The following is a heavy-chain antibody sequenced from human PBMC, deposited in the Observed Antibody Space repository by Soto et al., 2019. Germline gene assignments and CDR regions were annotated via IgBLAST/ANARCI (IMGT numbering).Heavy chain of an antibody. Sequence: EVQLVESGGGLVQPGRSLRLSCAASGFTFDDHAMHWVRQAPGKGLEWVSGISWNSGSIGYADSVKGRFTISRDNAKNSLYRQLNSLRAEDTALYYCAKDTSPGITVAGNGNWYFDLWGRGTLVTVSS. CDR1: GFTFDDHA. V-gene: IGHV3-9*01. CDR3: AKDTSPGITVAGNGNWYFDL. CDR2: ISWNSGSI. D-gene: IGHD6-19*01. J-gene: IGHJ2*01.